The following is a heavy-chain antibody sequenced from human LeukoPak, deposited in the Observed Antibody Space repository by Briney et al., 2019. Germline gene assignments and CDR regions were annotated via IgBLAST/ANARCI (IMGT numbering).Heavy chain of an antibody. V-gene: IGHV4-31*03. CDR2: IYYSGST. CDR3: AALDTAMGYFDY. CDR1: GGSLSSGGYY. Sequence: PSQTLSLTCTVSGGSLSSGGYYWGWVRQHPGRGLEWLGYIYYSGSTYYNPSLKSRVTISVDTSKNQFSLKLSSVTAADTAVYYCAALDTAMGYFDYWGQGTLVTVSS. D-gene: IGHD5-18*01. J-gene: IGHJ4*02.